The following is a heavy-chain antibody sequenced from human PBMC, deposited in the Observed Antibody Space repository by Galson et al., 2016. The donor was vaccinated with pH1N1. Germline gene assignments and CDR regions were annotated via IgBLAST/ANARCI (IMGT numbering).Heavy chain of an antibody. CDR3: ARTKRRGGGAFDI. CDR2: IDWDDDT. J-gene: IGHJ4*02. CDR1: GFSLSGSGMS. V-gene: IGHV2-70*17. Sequence: PALVKPTQTLTLTCTFSGFSLSGSGMSVSWIRQPPGKALEWLARIDWDDDTFYSTSLQTRLTISKYTSKNQVVLTMTNMDPVDTATYYCARTKRRGGGAFDIWGQGTLVTVSS. D-gene: IGHD3-9*01.